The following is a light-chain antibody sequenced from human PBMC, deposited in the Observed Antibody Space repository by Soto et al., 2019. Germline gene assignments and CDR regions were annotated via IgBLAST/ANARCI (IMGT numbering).Light chain of an antibody. Sequence: DIRMTQSPATLSASVGDRVTITCRASQSVSTWLAWYQQKPGKAPKLLIYDASSLESGVPSRFSGSGSGTEFTLTISSLQPDDFAIYYCQQYNSYSPKTFGQGTKVDIK. CDR2: DAS. V-gene: IGKV1-5*01. CDR3: QQYNSYSPKT. CDR1: QSVSTW. J-gene: IGKJ1*01.